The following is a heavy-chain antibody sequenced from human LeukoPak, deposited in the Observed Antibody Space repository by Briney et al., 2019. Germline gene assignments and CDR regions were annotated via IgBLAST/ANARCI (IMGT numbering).Heavy chain of an antibody. CDR1: GFTFTSYS. CDR3: AKGGKWDVTPFDY. Sequence: EGSLRLSCAASGFTFTSYSMNWVRQAPGKGLEWVSTISGGGGSTYYADSVKSRFTISRDNSKNTLYLQVNSLRAEDTAVYYCAKGGKWDVTPFDYWGQGTLVTVSS. J-gene: IGHJ4*02. D-gene: IGHD1-26*01. V-gene: IGHV3-23*01. CDR2: ISGGGGST.